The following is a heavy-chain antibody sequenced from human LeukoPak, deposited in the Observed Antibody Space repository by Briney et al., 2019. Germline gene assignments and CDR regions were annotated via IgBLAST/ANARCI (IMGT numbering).Heavy chain of an antibody. V-gene: IGHV3-30*01. Sequence: GVSLRLSCAASGFSFSGYGMNCVRQAPGKGLEWVAAISNGGNEFYADSVKGRFSISRDTSKNTLYLQMNSLRAEDTAVYYCARRTGDARYCSGYSCFPPDYWGQGTLVTVSS. CDR2: ISNGGNE. D-gene: IGHD2-15*01. CDR3: ARRTGDARYCSGYSCFPPDY. CDR1: GFSFSGYG. J-gene: IGHJ4*02.